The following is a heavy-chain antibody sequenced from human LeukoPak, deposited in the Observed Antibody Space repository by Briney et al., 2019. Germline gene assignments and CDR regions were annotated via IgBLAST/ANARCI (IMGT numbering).Heavy chain of an antibody. J-gene: IGHJ4*02. CDR1: GFTFSSYA. CDR2: ISSSGSSI. V-gene: IGHV3-48*04. D-gene: IGHD1-26*01. Sequence: GGSLRLSCAVSGFTFSSYAMSWVRQAPGKGLEWVSYISSSGSSIYYADSVKGRFTISRDNAKDSLYLQMNNLRAEDTAVYYCARDWYSGSFPLDYWGQGTLVTVSS. CDR3: ARDWYSGSFPLDY.